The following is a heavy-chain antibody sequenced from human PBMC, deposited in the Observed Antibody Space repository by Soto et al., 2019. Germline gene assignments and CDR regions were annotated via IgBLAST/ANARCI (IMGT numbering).Heavy chain of an antibody. V-gene: IGHV1-2*02. Sequence: ASVKVSCKASGYTFIGYHVHWVRQAPGQGLEWMGWINPNSGATNYAQKFQGRVTMTRDTSIDTAYLELTGLTSDDTATYYCARKHSLDYIRWGLDPWGQGTLVTVSS. D-gene: IGHD4-4*01. CDR3: ARKHSLDYIRWGLDP. J-gene: IGHJ5*02. CDR2: INPNSGAT. CDR1: GYTFIGYH.